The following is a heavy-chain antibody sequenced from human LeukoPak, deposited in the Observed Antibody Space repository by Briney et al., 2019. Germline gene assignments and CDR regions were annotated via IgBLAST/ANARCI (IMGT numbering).Heavy chain of an antibody. CDR2: ISGSGGST. D-gene: IGHD3-10*02. Sequence: HPGGSLRLSCAAPGFTFSDYYMSWIRQAPGKGLERVSAISGSGGSTYYADSVKGRFTISRDNSKNTLYLQMNSLRAEDTAVYYCAKDRIFGEAVLWGQGTLVTVSS. CDR3: AKDRIFGEAVL. CDR1: GFTFSDYY. V-gene: IGHV3-23*01. J-gene: IGHJ4*02.